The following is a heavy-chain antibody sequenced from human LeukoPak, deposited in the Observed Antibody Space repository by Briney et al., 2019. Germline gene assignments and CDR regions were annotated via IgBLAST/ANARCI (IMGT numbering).Heavy chain of an antibody. D-gene: IGHD4-17*01. CDR1: GYTFTSYA. CDR3: ARDKADYGDAFDI. J-gene: IGHJ3*02. V-gene: IGHV1-3*01. Sequence: ASVKVSCKASGYTFTSYAMQWVRQAPGQRLEWMGWINAGNGNTKYSQKFQGRVTITRDTSASTAYMELSSLRSEDTAVYYCARDKADYGDAFDIWGQGTMVTVSP. CDR2: INAGNGNT.